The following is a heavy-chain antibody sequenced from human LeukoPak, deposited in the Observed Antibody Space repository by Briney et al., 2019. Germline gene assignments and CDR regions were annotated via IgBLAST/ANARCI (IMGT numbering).Heavy chain of an antibody. CDR3: AKDLPDYGDYIEGY. V-gene: IGHV3-23*01. D-gene: IGHD4-17*01. CDR1: GFTFRSFA. J-gene: IGHJ4*02. Sequence: GGSLRLSCAASGFTFRSFAMSWVRQAPGKGLEWVSTISGSGGTTSYADSVKGRFTFSRDNSKNTVFLQMNSLRVGDTAVYYCAKDLPDYGDYIEGYWGQGTLVTVSS. CDR2: ISGSGGTT.